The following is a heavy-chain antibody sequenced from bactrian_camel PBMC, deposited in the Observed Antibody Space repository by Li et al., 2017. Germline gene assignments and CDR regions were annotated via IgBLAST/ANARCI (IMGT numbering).Heavy chain of an antibody. V-gene: IGHV3S68*01. CDR1: GEPYSLCE. CDR2: IHSSDGTI. D-gene: IGHD7*01. J-gene: IGHJ4*01. CDR3: AAFERVAPGPLNCGFALRSDVYDF. Sequence: HVQLVESGGGSVQAGGSLKLSCVASGEPYSLCEMGWHRQAPGKVRELVSSIHSSDGTIKYADSVKGRFTISQDNDKNTLYLQMNSLEPEDSAMYYCAAFERVAPGPLNCGFALRSDVYDFWGQGTQVTVSS.